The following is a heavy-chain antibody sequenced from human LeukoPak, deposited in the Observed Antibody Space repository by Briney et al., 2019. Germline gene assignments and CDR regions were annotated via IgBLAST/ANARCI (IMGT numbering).Heavy chain of an antibody. CDR1: GFTFSSYS. J-gene: IGHJ4*02. CDR2: ISSSSSYI. V-gene: IGHV3-21*01. Sequence: TGGSLRLSCAASGFTFSSYSMNWVRQAPGKGLEWVSSISSSSSYIYYADSVKGRFTISRDNAKNSLYLQMNSLRAEDTAVYYCARGTHYYDSSGYYNLGELDYWGQGTLVTVSS. D-gene: IGHD3-22*01. CDR3: ARGTHYYDSSGYYNLGELDY.